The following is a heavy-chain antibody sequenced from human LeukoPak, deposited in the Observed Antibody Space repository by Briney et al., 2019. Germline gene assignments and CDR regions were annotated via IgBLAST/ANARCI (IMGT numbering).Heavy chain of an antibody. J-gene: IGHJ6*02. D-gene: IGHD2-2*01. CDR3: ARDVVVPAAMGDYYYYYGMDV. CDR2: ISGSDDTT. Sequence: PGGSLRLSCAASGFTFSSSGVSWVRQAPGKGLEWVSSISGSDDTTYYADSVKGRFTISRDNSKNTLYLQMNSLRAEDTAVYYCARDVVVPAAMGDYYYYYGMDVWGQGTTVTVSS. CDR1: GFTFSSSG. V-gene: IGHV3-23*01.